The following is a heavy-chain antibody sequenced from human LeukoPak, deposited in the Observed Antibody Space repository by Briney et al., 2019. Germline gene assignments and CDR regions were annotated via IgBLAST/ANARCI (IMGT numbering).Heavy chain of an antibody. J-gene: IGHJ4*02. Sequence: PGGSLRLSCAASGFPFSTHSLNWVRQAPGKGLEWVSSISAGGDFVYYGDSVKGRFTMSRDNAKNSLHLQMNSLRAEDTALYNCAKDSHYDILTGYSDYWGQGTLVTVSS. CDR3: AKDSHYDILTGYSDY. V-gene: IGHV3-21*04. CDR1: GFPFSTHS. CDR2: ISAGGDFV. D-gene: IGHD3-9*01.